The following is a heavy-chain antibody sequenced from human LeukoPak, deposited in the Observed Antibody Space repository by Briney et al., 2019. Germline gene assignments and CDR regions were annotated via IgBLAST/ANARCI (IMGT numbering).Heavy chain of an antibody. Sequence: PGGSLRLSCAASGFTFSSYEMNWVRQAPGKGLEWISAISGGSSNVYYAASVRGRFTISRDNAENSLYLQLNTMRAEDTAVYYCARGFRDTAMFLDYWGQGTLVTVSS. CDR2: ISGGSSNV. J-gene: IGHJ4*02. D-gene: IGHD5-18*01. V-gene: IGHV3-48*03. CDR1: GFTFSSYE. CDR3: ARGFRDTAMFLDY.